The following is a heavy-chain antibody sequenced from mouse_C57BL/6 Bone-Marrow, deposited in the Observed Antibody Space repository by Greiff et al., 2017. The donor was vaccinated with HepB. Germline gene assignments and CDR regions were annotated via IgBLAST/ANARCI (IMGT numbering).Heavy chain of an antibody. V-gene: IGHV1-4*01. CDR2: INPSSGYT. J-gene: IGHJ2*01. CDR3: ARRGRDYYFDY. Sequence: QVQLKESGAELARPGASVKMSCKASGYTFTSYTMHWVKQRPGQGLEWIGYINPSSGYTKYNQKFKDKATLTADKSSSTAYMQLSSLTSEDSAVYYCARRGRDYYFDYWGQGTTLTVSS. CDR1: GYTFTSYT.